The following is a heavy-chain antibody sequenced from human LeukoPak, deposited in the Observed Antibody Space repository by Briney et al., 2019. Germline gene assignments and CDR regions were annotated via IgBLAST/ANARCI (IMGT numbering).Heavy chain of an antibody. J-gene: IGHJ3*02. CDR1: GITVSGNY. D-gene: IGHD6-19*01. Sequence: GGSLRLSCAASGITVSGNYMSWVRQAPGKGLEWVSLIYSGGTTYYADSVKGRFTISRDNSKNTLYLQMNSLRAEDTAVYYCAKIISVEQWLVRGDAFDIWGQGTMVTVSS. CDR3: AKIISVEQWLVRGDAFDI. V-gene: IGHV3-53*05. CDR2: IYSGGTT.